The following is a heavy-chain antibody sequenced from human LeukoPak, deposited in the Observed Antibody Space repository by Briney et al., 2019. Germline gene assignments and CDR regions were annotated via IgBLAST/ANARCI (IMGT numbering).Heavy chain of an antibody. CDR2: IYYSGST. V-gene: IGHV4-59*08. D-gene: IGHD3-22*01. J-gene: IGHJ4*02. CDR3: ARHLHYYDSSGYPLGY. CDR1: GGSISSYY. Sequence: NPSETLSLTCTVSGGSISSYYWSWIRQPPGKGLEWIGYIYYSGSTNYNPSLKSRVTISVDTSKNQFSLKLSSATAADTAVYYCARHLHYYDSSGYPLGYWGQGTLVTVSS.